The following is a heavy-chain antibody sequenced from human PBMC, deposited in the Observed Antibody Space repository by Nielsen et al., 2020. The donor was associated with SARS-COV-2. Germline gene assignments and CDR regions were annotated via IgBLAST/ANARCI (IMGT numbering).Heavy chain of an antibody. CDR3: AHKERYDSSGYYGPFDY. J-gene: IGHJ4*02. D-gene: IGHD3-22*01. CDR2: ISSSSSYI. CDR1: GFTFSSYS. Sequence: GESLKISCAASGFTFSSYSMNWVRQAPGKGLEWVSSISSSSSYIYYADSVKGRFTISRDNAKNSLYLQMNSLRAEDTAVYYCAHKERYDSSGYYGPFDYWGQGTLVTVSS. V-gene: IGHV3-21*01.